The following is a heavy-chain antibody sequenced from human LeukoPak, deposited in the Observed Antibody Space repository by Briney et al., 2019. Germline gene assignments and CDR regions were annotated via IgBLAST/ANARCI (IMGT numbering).Heavy chain of an antibody. CDR3: ARDGEYYDFWSGYLVH. Sequence: SGGSLRLSCAASGFTFSSYWMNWVRQAPGKGLVWVSRINSDGSSTSYADSVKGRFTISRDNAKNTLYLQMNSLRAEDTAAYYCARDGEYYDFWSGYLVHWGQGTLVTVSS. J-gene: IGHJ4*02. V-gene: IGHV3-74*01. CDR1: GFTFSSYW. D-gene: IGHD3-3*01. CDR2: INSDGSST.